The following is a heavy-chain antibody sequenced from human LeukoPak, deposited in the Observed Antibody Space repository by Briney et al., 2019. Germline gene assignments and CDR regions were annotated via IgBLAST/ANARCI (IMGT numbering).Heavy chain of an antibody. Sequence: ASVKVSCKVSGYTLTELSMHWVRQAPGKGLEWMGGFDPEDGETIYAQKFQGRVTMTEDTSTDTAYMELSSLRSEDTAVYYCATTPIVDYGMDVWGQGTTVTVSS. D-gene: IGHD2/OR15-2a*01. J-gene: IGHJ6*02. V-gene: IGHV1-24*01. CDR2: FDPEDGET. CDR3: ATTPIVDYGMDV. CDR1: GYTLTELS.